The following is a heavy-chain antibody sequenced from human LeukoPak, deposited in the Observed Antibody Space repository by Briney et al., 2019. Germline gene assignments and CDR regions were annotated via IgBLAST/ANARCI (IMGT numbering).Heavy chain of an antibody. Sequence: SETLSLTCTVSGGYLGSHYWTWIRQPPEKGLEWIGYIYDSGSTYYHPSLKSRVTISVDTSKNQFSLRLSSATAADTAVYYCARGGVLKSVDYWGQGTLVTVSS. CDR1: GGYLGSHY. CDR2: IYDSGST. V-gene: IGHV4-59*11. CDR3: ARGGVLKSVDY. D-gene: IGHD3-16*01. J-gene: IGHJ4*02.